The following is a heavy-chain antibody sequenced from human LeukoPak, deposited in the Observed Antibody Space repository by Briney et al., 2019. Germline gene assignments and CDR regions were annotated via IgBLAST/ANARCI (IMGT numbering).Heavy chain of an antibody. D-gene: IGHD3-3*01. Sequence: HPGGSLRLSCAASGFTFSSYEMNWVRQAPGKGLERVGRTRNKANSYTTEYAASVKGRFTISRDDSKNSLYLQMNSLRAEDTAVYYCARDLFDFWSGLIDYWGQGTLVTVSS. CDR1: GFTFSSYE. CDR3: ARDLFDFWSGLIDY. J-gene: IGHJ4*02. CDR2: TRNKANSYTT. V-gene: IGHV3-72*01.